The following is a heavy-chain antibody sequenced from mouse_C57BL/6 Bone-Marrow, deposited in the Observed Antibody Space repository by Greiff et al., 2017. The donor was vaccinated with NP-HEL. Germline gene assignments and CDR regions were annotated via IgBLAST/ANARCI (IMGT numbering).Heavy chain of an antibody. D-gene: IGHD5-5*01. CDR1: GYTFTSYW. CDR3: ARVGLRTQGDY. J-gene: IGHJ4*01. Sequence: VQLQQPGAELVKPGASVKLSCKASGYTFTSYWMHWVKQRPGQGLEWIGMIHPNSGSTNYNEKFKSKATLTVDKSSSTAYMQLSSLTSEDSAVYYCARVGLRTQGDYWGQGTSVTVSS. CDR2: IHPNSGST. V-gene: IGHV1-64*01.